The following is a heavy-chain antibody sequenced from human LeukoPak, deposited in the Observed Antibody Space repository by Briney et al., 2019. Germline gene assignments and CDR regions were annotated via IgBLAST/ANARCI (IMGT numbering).Heavy chain of an antibody. V-gene: IGHV5-51*01. CDR1: RYSFTNNW. J-gene: IGHJ4*02. CDR3: ARRTGGYDPIDY. Sequence: GESLQISFKGSRYSFTNNWIGWVRQVPGKGLEWMGIIYPGEYDTRYSTCFQGEVTISADKSISTAYLQWSSLKASDTAMYYCARRTGGYDPIDYWGQGTLVTVSS. D-gene: IGHD5-12*01. CDR2: IYPGEYDT.